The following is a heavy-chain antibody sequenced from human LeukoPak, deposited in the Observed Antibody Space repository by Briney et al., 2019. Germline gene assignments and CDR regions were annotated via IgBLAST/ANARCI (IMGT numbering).Heavy chain of an antibody. CDR3: ARVAITMIVVVITTFTQTHFDY. V-gene: IGHV4-34*01. CDR1: GGSFSGYY. D-gene: IGHD3-22*01. CDR2: INHSGST. J-gene: IGHJ4*02. Sequence: TSETLSLTCAVYGGSFSGYYWSWIRQPPGKGLEWIGEINHSGSTNYNPSLKSRVTISVDTSKNQFSLKLSSVTAADTAVYYCARVAITMIVVVITTFTQTHFDYWGQGTLVTVSS.